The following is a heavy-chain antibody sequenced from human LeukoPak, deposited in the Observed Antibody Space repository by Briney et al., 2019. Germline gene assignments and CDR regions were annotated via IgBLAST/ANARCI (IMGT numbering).Heavy chain of an antibody. D-gene: IGHD2-15*01. V-gene: IGHV1-24*01. CDR3: ATVIYCSGGSCYPTFDY. CDR2: FDPEDGET. CDR1: GYTLTELS. J-gene: IGHJ4*02. Sequence: ASVKVSCKVSGYTLTELSMHWVRQAPGKGLEWMGGFDPEDGETIYAQKFQGRVTMTEDTSTDTAYMELSSLRSEDTAVYDCATVIYCSGGSCYPTFDYWGQGTLVTVSS.